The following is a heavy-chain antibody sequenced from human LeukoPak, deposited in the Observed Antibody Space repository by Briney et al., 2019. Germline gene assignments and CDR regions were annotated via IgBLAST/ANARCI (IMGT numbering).Heavy chain of an antibody. J-gene: IGHJ4*02. D-gene: IGHD4-17*01. CDR2: ISGSGGST. V-gene: IGHV3-23*01. CDR1: GFNIYNYA. Sequence: PGGSLRLSCAVSGFNIYNYAMTWVRQAPGKGLEWVSAISGSGGSTYYADSVKGRFTISRDNSKNTLYLQMNSLRAEDTAVYYCAKDLGGDYSGYWGQGTLVTVSS. CDR3: AKDLGGDYSGY.